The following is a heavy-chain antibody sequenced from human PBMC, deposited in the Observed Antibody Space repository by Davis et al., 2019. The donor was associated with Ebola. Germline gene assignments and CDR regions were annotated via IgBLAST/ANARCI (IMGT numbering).Heavy chain of an antibody. CDR2: ISNGGGAP. Sequence: PGGSLRLSCAASGFTFSTYAMGWVRQAPGKGLEWVSDISNGGGAPYYADSVKGRFTTFRDNPKNTLYLQMNSLRADDTAVYYCAKQRGVGAIDYDYWGRGTVVTVSS. CDR1: GFTFSTYA. D-gene: IGHD1-26*01. J-gene: IGHJ4*02. CDR3: AKQRGVGAIDYDY. V-gene: IGHV3-23*01.